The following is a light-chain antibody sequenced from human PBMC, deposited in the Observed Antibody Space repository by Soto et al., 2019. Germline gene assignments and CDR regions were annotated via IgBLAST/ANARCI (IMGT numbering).Light chain of an antibody. CDR3: QQYNSWWT. V-gene: IGKV3-15*01. J-gene: IGKJ1*01. Sequence: EIVITQSPVTLSMSPGEISILSCRARGSISSNLAWYQQKPGQAPRLLIYGASNRATGVPARFTGSGSGTEFTLTISSLQFDDSAVYYCQQYNSWWTFGQGTKVDIK. CDR2: GAS. CDR1: GSISSN.